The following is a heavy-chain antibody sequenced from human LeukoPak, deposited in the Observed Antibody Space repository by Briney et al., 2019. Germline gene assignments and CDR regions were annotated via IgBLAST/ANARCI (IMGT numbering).Heavy chain of an antibody. J-gene: IGHJ4*02. Sequence: PSETLSLTCTVSGGSITRYYWSWIRQPPGKGLEWIGYIYTSGSTNYNPSLKSRVTISVDTSKNQFSLKLSSVTAADTAVYYSARLPGSPQYYFDYWGQGTLVTVSS. CDR2: IYTSGST. CDR1: GGSITRYY. CDR3: ARLPGSPQYYFDY. V-gene: IGHV4-4*09. D-gene: IGHD5-24*01.